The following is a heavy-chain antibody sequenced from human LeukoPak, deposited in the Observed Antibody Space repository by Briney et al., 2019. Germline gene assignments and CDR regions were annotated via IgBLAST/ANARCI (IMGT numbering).Heavy chain of an antibody. J-gene: IGHJ6*04. Sequence: PSETLSLTCAVSGGSISSSNRWSWVRQPPGKGLEWIGEIYHSGSTNYNPSLKSRVTISVDKSKNQFSLKLSSVTAADTAVYYCARGYYGSGSLWGMDVWGKGTMVTVSS. CDR2: IYHSGST. V-gene: IGHV4-4*02. CDR3: ARGYYGSGSLWGMDV. D-gene: IGHD3-10*01. CDR1: GGSISSSNR.